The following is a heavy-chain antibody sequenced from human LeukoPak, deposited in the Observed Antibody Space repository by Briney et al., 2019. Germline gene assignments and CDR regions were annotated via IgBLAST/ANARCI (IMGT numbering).Heavy chain of an antibody. J-gene: IGHJ6*03. Sequence: PGGSLRLSCAASGFTFSHFGMHWVRQAPGKGLEWVAFIAYDGSSKYYADSLKGRITISRDNSKNTLYLQMNGLRAEDTALYYCAKRGVERVGDYHYYYYLDVWGKGTTVTVSS. CDR3: AKRGVERVGDYHYYYYLDV. V-gene: IGHV3-30*02. D-gene: IGHD1-1*01. CDR1: GFTFSHFG. CDR2: IAYDGSSK.